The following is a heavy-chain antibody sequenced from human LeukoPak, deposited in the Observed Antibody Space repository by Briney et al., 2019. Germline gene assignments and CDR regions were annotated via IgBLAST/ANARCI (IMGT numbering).Heavy chain of an antibody. Sequence: PGGSLRLSCAASGFTFSSYGMHWVRQAPGKGLEWVAVISYDGSNKYYADSVKGRFTISRDNSKNTLYLQMNSLRAEDTAVYYCVRGDGWFGELLNFDNWGQGTLVTVSS. CDR2: ISYDGSNK. J-gene: IGHJ4*02. D-gene: IGHD3-10*01. CDR1: GFTFSSYG. V-gene: IGHV3-30*03. CDR3: VRGDGWFGELLNFDN.